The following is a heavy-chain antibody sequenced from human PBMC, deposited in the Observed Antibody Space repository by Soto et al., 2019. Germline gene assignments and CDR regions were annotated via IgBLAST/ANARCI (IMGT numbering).Heavy chain of an antibody. D-gene: IGHD2-15*01. Sequence: QVQLVQSGAEVKKPGSSVKVSCKASGGTFSSYAISWVRQAPGQGLEWMGGIIPIFGTANYAQKFQGRVTITADESTSTAYMELSSLRSEDTSVYYCARDTHCSGGSCYGYYYYGMDVWGQGTTVTVSS. J-gene: IGHJ6*02. V-gene: IGHV1-69*12. CDR1: GGTFSSYA. CDR2: IIPIFGTA. CDR3: ARDTHCSGGSCYGYYYYGMDV.